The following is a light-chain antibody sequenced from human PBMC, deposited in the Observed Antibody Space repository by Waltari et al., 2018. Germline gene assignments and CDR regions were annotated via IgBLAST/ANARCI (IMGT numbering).Light chain of an antibody. Sequence: QTVVPQEPSLTVSPGGTVTLTCASSAGAVTSTYSTTWIHQKPGQAPRALIYSTTNRHSWTPARFSGSLLGGKAALTLSGVQPEDEADYYCLVYIDGAISWVFGGGTKLTVL. CDR3: LVYIDGAISWV. CDR2: STT. V-gene: IGLV7-43*01. CDR1: AGAVTSTYS. J-gene: IGLJ3*02.